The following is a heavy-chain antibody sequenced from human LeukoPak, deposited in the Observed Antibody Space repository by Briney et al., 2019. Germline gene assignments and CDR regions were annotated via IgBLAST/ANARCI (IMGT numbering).Heavy chain of an antibody. J-gene: IGHJ4*02. CDR1: GGSISSSSYY. V-gene: IGHV4-39*01. Sequence: SETLSLTCTVSGGSISSSSYYWGWIRQPPGKGLEWIGSIYYSGSTYYNPSLKSRVTISVDTSKNQFSLKLSSVTAADTAVYYCARHSLGLVIFYFDYWGQGTLVTVSS. D-gene: IGHD3/OR15-3a*01. CDR2: IYYSGST. CDR3: ARHSLGLVIFYFDY.